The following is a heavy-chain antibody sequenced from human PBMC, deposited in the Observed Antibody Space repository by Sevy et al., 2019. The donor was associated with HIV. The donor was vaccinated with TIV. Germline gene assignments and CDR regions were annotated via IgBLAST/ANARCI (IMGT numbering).Heavy chain of an antibody. V-gene: IGHV1-58*01. J-gene: IGHJ6*02. Sequence: ASVKVSCKASGFTFTSYAVQWVRQARGQRLEWMGWIVVGSGNTNYAQKFQERVTITRDMSTSTAYMELSSLRSEDTAMYYCAAESERNSPGDYYYCMDVWGQGTTVTVSS. CDR3: AAESERNSPGDYYYCMDV. CDR2: IVVGSGNT. CDR1: GFTFTSYA. D-gene: IGHD1-7*01.